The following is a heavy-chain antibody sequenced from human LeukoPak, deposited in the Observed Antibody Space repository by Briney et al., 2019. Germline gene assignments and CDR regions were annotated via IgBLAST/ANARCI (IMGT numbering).Heavy chain of an antibody. V-gene: IGHV1-3*01. J-gene: IGHJ3*02. CDR3: ARGRGIAAVYAFDI. Sequence: KFQGRVTITWDTSASTAYRELSSLRSEDTAVYYCARGRGIAAVYAFDIWGQGTMVTVSS. D-gene: IGHD6-13*01.